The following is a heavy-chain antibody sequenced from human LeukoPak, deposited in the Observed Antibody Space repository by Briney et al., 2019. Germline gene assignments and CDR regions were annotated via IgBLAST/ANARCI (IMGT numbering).Heavy chain of an antibody. CDR3: ARDRTSGYGITYYYYYMDV. CDR1: GFTLSNYW. J-gene: IGHJ6*03. V-gene: IGHV3-7*01. Sequence: GGSLRLSCAASGFTLSNYWMGWVRRAPGKGLEWVANINQDGSEKHYVDFLKGRFTISRDNANNSLYLQMNSLRAEDTAVYYCARDRTSGYGITYYYYYMDVWGKGTTVTISS. CDR2: INQDGSEK. D-gene: IGHD3-22*01.